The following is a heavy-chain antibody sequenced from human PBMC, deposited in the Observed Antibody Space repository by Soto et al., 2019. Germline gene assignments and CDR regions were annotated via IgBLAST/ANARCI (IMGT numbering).Heavy chain of an antibody. V-gene: IGHV3-11*01. J-gene: IGHJ4*02. CDR1: GFTFRVYF. Sequence: GGSLRLSCATSGFTFRVYFMSWIRRTPGKGLEWLSSISSSSFVITYADSVKGRFTISRDNTKNVLYLQMDSLRAEDTAVYYCATSLSYFDYWGQGTLVTVSS. CDR3: ATSLSYFDY. CDR2: ISSSSFVI.